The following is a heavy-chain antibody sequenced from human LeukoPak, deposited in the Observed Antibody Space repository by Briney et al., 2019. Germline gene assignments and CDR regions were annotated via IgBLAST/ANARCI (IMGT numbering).Heavy chain of an antibody. CDR2: IDTNGGRT. CDR1: GFTLSDYW. J-gene: IGHJ4*02. D-gene: IGHD5-24*01. Sequence: GGSLRLSCAASGFTLSDYWVHWVRQAPGKGLVWVSRIDTNGGRTDYADSVKGRFTISRDNAKNTVSLQMNSLRAEDTAVYYCARSFSGSREYWGQGTLVSVSS. V-gene: IGHV3-74*01. CDR3: ARSFSGSREY.